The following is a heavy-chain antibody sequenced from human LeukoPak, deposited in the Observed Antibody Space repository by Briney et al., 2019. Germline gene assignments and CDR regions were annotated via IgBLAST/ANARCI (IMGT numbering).Heavy chain of an antibody. CDR3: ARVEYYGSGTYYIQYFQH. D-gene: IGHD3-10*01. Sequence: GGSLRLSCAASGFTVSSNYMSWVRQAPGKGLEWVSVIYSGGSTYYADSVKGRFTISRDNSKNTLYLQMNSLRAEDTAVYYCARVEYYGSGTYYIQYFQHWGQGTLVTVSS. J-gene: IGHJ1*01. CDR2: IYSGGST. CDR1: GFTVSSNY. V-gene: IGHV3-66*01.